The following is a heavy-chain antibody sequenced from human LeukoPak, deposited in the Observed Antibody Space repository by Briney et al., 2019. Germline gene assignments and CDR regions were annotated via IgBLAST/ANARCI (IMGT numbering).Heavy chain of an antibody. Sequence: PSETLSLTCTVSGGSISSYYWSWIRQPPGKGLEWIGYIYYSGSTNYNPSLKSRVTISVDTSKNQFSLKLSSVTAADTAVYYCARAYTFYGPGSHHYYGMDVWGQGTTVTVSS. D-gene: IGHD4-17*01. CDR2: IYYSGST. V-gene: IGHV4-59*08. CDR1: GGSISSYY. J-gene: IGHJ6*02. CDR3: ARAYTFYGPGSHHYYGMDV.